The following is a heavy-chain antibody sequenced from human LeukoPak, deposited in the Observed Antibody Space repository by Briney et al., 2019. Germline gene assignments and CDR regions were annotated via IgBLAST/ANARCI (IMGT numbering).Heavy chain of an antibody. Sequence: PGRSLRLSCAASGFTFSSYAMHWVRQAPGKGLEWVAVISYDGSNKYYADSVKGRFTISRDNSKNTLYLQMNSLRAEDTAVYYCARGYYDSSGLIDYWGQGTLVTVSS. CDR1: GFTFSSYA. J-gene: IGHJ4*02. D-gene: IGHD3-22*01. V-gene: IGHV3-30-3*01. CDR2: ISYDGSNK. CDR3: ARGYYDSSGLIDY.